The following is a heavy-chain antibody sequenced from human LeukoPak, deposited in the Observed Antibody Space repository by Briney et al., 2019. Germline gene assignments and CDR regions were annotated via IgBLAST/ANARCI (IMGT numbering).Heavy chain of an antibody. CDR1: GFTFSSYA. Sequence: PGRSLRLSCAASGFTFSSYAMHWVRQAPGKGLEWVAVISYDGSNKYYADSVKGRFTISRDNSKNTLYLQMNSLRAEDTAVYYCARDGDRWLQSGKFDYWGQGTLVTVSS. CDR2: ISYDGSNK. D-gene: IGHD5-12*01. V-gene: IGHV3-30-3*01. J-gene: IGHJ4*02. CDR3: ARDGDRWLQSGKFDY.